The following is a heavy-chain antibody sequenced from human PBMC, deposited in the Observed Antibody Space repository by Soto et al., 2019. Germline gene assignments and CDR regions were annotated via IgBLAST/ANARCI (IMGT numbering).Heavy chain of an antibody. CDR3: AKDVAARYYYDSSGRDFGY. Sequence: GGSLRLSCAASGFSFSSYAMSWVRQAPGKGLEWVSAISGSGGSTYYADSVKGRFTISRDNSKNTLYLQMNSLRAEDTAVYYCAKDVAARYYYDSSGRDFGYWGQGTLVTVSS. CDR2: ISGSGGST. D-gene: IGHD3-22*01. CDR1: GFSFSSYA. J-gene: IGHJ4*02. V-gene: IGHV3-23*01.